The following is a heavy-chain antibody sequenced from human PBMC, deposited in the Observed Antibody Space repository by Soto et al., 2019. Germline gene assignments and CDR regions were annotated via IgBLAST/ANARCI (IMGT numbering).Heavy chain of an antibody. Sequence: SETLSLTCTVSGCSSSSSSYYWGWIRQPPGKGLEWIGSIYYSGSPYYNPSLQSRVTISVDTPKNHFSLKLSPVTAADTAVYYCERWGTYYDFWRGYYYWGPGTLVTVSS. D-gene: IGHD3-3*01. V-gene: IGHV4-39*02. J-gene: IGHJ4*02. CDR3: ERWGTYYDFWRGYYY. CDR1: GCSSSSSSYY. CDR2: IYYSGSP.